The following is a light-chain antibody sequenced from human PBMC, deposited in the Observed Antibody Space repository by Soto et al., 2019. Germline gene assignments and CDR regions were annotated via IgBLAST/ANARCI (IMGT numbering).Light chain of an antibody. CDR1: SCDVGGYNY. Sequence: QSALTQPASVSGSPGQSITISCTGTSCDVGGYNYVSWYQQHPGKAPKLMIYDVSIRPSGVSKRFSGSKSGNTASLTISGLQAEDEAEYYCSSYTSSSTYVFGTGTKLTVL. V-gene: IGLV2-14*01. CDR2: DVS. CDR3: SSYTSSSTYV. J-gene: IGLJ1*01.